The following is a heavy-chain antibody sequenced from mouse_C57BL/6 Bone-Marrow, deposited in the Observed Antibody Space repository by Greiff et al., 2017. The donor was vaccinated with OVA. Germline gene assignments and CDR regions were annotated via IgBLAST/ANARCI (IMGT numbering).Heavy chain of an antibody. V-gene: IGHV5-4*01. CDR2: ISDGGSYT. Sequence: EVHLVESGGGLVKPGGSLKLSCAASGFTFSSYAMSWVRQTPEKRLEWVATISDGGSYTYYPDNVKGRFTISRDNAKNNLYLQMSHLKSEDTAMYYCAREFITTVDYWGQGTLVTVSA. J-gene: IGHJ3*01. CDR1: GFTFSSYA. D-gene: IGHD1-1*01. CDR3: AREFITTVDY.